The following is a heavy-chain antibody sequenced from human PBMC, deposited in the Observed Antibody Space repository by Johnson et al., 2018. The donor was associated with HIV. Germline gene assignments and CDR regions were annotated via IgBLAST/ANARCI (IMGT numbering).Heavy chain of an antibody. J-gene: IGHJ3*02. V-gene: IGHV3-7*05. D-gene: IGHD6-13*01. CDR3: ARCKTDSRSWFRILYAFDI. CDR1: GFTFSAYW. Sequence: EVQLVESGGGLVQPGGSLRLSCAASGFTFSAYWMSWVRQAPGKGLEWVANIKQDGSEKYYVDSVKGRFTISRDNAKNSLYLQMNSLRAEDTAVYYCARCKTDSRSWFRILYAFDIWGQVTMVTVSS. CDR2: IKQDGSEK.